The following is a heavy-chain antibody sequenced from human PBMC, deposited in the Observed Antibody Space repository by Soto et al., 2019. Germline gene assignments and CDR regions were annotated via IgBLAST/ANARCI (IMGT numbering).Heavy chain of an antibody. Sequence: GGSLRLSCAASGFTFSSYGMHWVRQAPGKGLEWAAVISYDGNNKYYAESVKGRFTISRDTSKNTLYLQMNSLRPEDTAVYYCVDDYVATDTFAIWGRGTMVTVSS. V-gene: IGHV3-30*03. D-gene: IGHD3-10*02. CDR1: GFTFSSYG. J-gene: IGHJ3*02. CDR3: VDDYVATDTFAI. CDR2: ISYDGNNK.